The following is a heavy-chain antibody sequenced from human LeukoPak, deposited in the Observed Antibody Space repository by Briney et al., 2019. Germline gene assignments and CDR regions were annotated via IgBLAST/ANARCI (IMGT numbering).Heavy chain of an antibody. D-gene: IGHD3-22*01. CDR1: GYTFTSYY. CDR2: INPNSGGT. CDR3: ARSPRITMIVLDY. Sequence: ASVKVSCKASGYTFTSYYMHWVRQAPGQGLEWMGWINPNSGGTNYAQKFQGRVTMTRDTSISTAYMELSRLRSDDTAVYYCARSPRITMIVLDYWGQGTLVTVSS. V-gene: IGHV1-2*02. J-gene: IGHJ4*02.